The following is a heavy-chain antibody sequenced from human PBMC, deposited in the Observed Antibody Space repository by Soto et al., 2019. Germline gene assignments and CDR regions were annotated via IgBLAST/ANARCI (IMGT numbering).Heavy chain of an antibody. CDR3: ASDLYGSGGFAYYYGMDV. CDR2: INSDGSST. D-gene: IGHD3-10*01. Sequence: EVQLVESGGGLVQPGGSLRLSCAASGFTFSSYWMHWVRQAPGKGLVWVSRINSDGSSTTYADSVKGRFTISRDNAKNTLYLQMNSLGAEDTAVYYCASDLYGSGGFAYYYGMDVWGQGTTVNVSS. J-gene: IGHJ6*02. CDR1: GFTFSSYW. V-gene: IGHV3-74*01.